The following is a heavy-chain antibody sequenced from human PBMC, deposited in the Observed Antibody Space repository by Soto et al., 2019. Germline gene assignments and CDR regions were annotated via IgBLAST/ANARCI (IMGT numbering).Heavy chain of an antibody. CDR3: TRRGPRDNVGDDY. V-gene: IGHV3-73*01. CDR2: IRSKANNYAT. Sequence: EGQLVESGGGLVQPGGSLKLSCAASGFIFSDSAMHWVRQAAGKGLEWVGRIRSKANNYATSYDASVKGRFTISRDDSKNPAYLQMNSLKIDDTALYYGTRRGPRDNVGDDYLGQWTLVTVSS. J-gene: IGHJ4*02. CDR1: GFIFSDSA. D-gene: IGHD3-3*01.